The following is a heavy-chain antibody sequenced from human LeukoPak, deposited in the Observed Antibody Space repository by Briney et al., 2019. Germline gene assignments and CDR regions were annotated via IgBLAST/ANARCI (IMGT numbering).Heavy chain of an antibody. V-gene: IGHV4-39*07. Sequence: PSETLSLTCTVSGGSISSSSYYWGWIRQPPGKGLEWIGSIYYSGSTYYNPSLKSRVTISVDTSKNQFSLKLSSVTAADTAVYYCARGGREMKDRATVVTQDWFDPWGQGALVTVSS. CDR2: IYYSGST. J-gene: IGHJ5*02. CDR3: ARGGREMKDRATVVTQDWFDP. CDR1: GGSISSSSYY. D-gene: IGHD4-23*01.